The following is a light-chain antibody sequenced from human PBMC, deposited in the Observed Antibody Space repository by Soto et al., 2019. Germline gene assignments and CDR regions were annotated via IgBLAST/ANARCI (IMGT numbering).Light chain of an antibody. J-gene: IGKJ4*01. CDR1: QSVSSL. Sequence: EIVLTQSPATLSLSPGERATLSCRASQSVSSLLAWYQQKPGQAPRLLIYDASSRATGIPTRFSGSGSGTDLTLTISSLEPEDCAVYYCQQRSNWPLTFGGGTKVEIK. CDR3: QQRSNWPLT. V-gene: IGKV3-11*01. CDR2: DAS.